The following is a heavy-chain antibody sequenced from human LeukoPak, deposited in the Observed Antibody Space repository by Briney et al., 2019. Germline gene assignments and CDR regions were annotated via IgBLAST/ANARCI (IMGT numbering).Heavy chain of an antibody. CDR2: IYYSGST. CDR3: ARGRGDLLWFGELLLYWFDP. J-gene: IGHJ5*02. CDR1: GGSISSYY. Sequence: SETLSLTCTVSGGSISSYYWSWIRQPPGKGLEWIGYIYYSGSTNYNPSLKSRVTISVDTSKNQFSLKLSSVTAADTAVYYCARGRGDLLWFGELLLYWFDPWGQGTLVTVSS. V-gene: IGHV4-59*12. D-gene: IGHD3-10*01.